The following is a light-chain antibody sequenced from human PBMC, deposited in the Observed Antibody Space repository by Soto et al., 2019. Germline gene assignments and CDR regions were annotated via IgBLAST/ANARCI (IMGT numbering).Light chain of an antibody. CDR1: QSINSW. CDR3: QQYNSYPYT. V-gene: IGKV1-5*03. CDR2: KAS. J-gene: IGKJ2*01. Sequence: DIQMTQSPSTLSASVGDRVTITCRASQSINSWLAWYQQKPGKAPKLLIYKASSLESGVPSRFSGSGSGTEFTLTISSLQPDDFATYYCQQYNSYPYTFGQGTKLEIK.